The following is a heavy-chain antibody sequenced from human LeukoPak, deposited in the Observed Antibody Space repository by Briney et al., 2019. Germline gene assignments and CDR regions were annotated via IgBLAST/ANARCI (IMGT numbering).Heavy chain of an antibody. CDR2: ISSSSSTI. V-gene: IGHV3-48*02. CDR3: ARDLYAKRWLQWSSWFDP. D-gene: IGHD5-24*01. Sequence: GGSLRLSCAASGFTFSSYSMNWVRQAPGEGLEWVSYISSSSSTIYYADSVKGRFTISRDNAKNSLYLQMNSLRDEDTAVYYCARDLYAKRWLQWSSWFDPWGQGTLVTVSS. J-gene: IGHJ5*02. CDR1: GFTFSSYS.